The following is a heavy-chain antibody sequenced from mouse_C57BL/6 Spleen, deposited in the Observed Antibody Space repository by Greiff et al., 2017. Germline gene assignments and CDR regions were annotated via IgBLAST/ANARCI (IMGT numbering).Heavy chain of an antibody. D-gene: IGHD1-1*01. Sequence: EVQLQQSGPELVKPGASVKISCKASGYTFTDYYMNWVKQSHGKSLEWIGDINPNNGGTSYNQKFKGKATLTVDKSSSTAYMELRSLTSEDSAVYYCANYYGSSYDFDYGGQGTTLTVSS. J-gene: IGHJ2*01. CDR3: ANYYGSSYDFDY. CDR2: INPNNGGT. V-gene: IGHV1-26*01. CDR1: GYTFTDYY.